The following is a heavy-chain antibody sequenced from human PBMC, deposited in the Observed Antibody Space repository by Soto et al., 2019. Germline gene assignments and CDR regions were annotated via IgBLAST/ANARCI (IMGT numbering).Heavy chain of an antibody. CDR3: VRGDNWNDDASDY. Sequence: QVQLVESGGGVVQPGRSLRLSCAASGFMFSNHGMHWVRQAPGKGLEWGAVIWSDGNNRYYADSVKGRFTISRDNSKNTLYLQMNSLRAEDTAVYYCVRGDNWNDDASDYWGQGTLVTVSS. D-gene: IGHD1-1*01. CDR2: IWSDGNNR. CDR1: GFMFSNHG. J-gene: IGHJ4*02. V-gene: IGHV3-33*01.